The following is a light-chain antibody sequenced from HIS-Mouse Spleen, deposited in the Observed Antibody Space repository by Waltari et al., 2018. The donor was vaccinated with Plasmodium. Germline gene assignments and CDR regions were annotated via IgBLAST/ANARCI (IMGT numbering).Light chain of an antibody. CDR3: QQRSNWPRVLT. Sequence: EIVLTHSPPTLSLSPGERATHSCRASQSVSSYLAWYQQKPGQAPRLLIYDASNRATGSPARFSGSGSGTDFTLTISSLEPEDFAVYYCQQRSNWPRVLTFGGGTKVEIK. CDR2: DAS. CDR1: QSVSSY. J-gene: IGKJ4*01. V-gene: IGKV3-11*01.